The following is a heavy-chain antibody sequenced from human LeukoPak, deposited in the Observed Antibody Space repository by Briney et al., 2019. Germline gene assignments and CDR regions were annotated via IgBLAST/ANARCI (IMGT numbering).Heavy chain of an antibody. CDR1: GFSFSNYG. J-gene: IGHJ5*01. D-gene: IGHD3-10*01. CDR3: ARAVTYFYGSVTYDWFES. CDR2: IESNGLT. Sequence: GGSLRLSCAASGFSFSNYGMHWVRQTPGKGLMWVSRIESNGLTLYADSVRDRFTISRDNAKNTVYLQMNSLRADDTAMYYCARAVTYFYGSVTYDWFESWGQGTLVTVSS. V-gene: IGHV3-74*01.